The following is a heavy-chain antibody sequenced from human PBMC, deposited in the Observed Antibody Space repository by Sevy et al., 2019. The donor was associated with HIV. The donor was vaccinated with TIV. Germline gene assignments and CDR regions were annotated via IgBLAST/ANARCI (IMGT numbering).Heavy chain of an antibody. CDR3: ARAGTLSSGYTHGSIDF. V-gene: IGHV1-2*02. J-gene: IGHJ4*02. D-gene: IGHD5-18*01. Sequence: ASVKVSCKASGYTFTGDYMHWVRQTPGQGLEWMGWINPKRGDTKSAQRFQGRVTMTRDTSISTAYMELSRLRSDDTAVYYCARAGTLSSGYTHGSIDFWGQGTLVTVSS. CDR1: GYTFTGDY. CDR2: INPKRGDT.